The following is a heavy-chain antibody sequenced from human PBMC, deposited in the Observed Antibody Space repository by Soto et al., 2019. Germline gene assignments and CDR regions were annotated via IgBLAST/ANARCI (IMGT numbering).Heavy chain of an antibody. CDR2: ICGPGATV. V-gene: IGHV3-48*03. CDR1: QFTFSDYE. CDR3: ARDRARVTFDH. J-gene: IGHJ4*02. Sequence: GESLILSCTSSQFTFSDYEMNGTRPAPGGRLDWSSYICGPGATVYYAVPGKSHFTISRDNVWNSLYMQMDSLRVEDKAIYYCARDRARVTFDHWGQGTLVTVSS.